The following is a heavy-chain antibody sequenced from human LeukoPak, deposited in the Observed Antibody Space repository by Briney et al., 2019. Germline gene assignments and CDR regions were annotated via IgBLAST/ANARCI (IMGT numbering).Heavy chain of an antibody. D-gene: IGHD5-18*01. CDR2: IWYDGSNK. CDR3: TKSYSYGYDY. J-gene: IGHJ4*02. CDR1: GFTFSSYS. Sequence: PGGSLRLSCAASGFTFSSYSMNWVRQAPGRGLEWVAFIWYDGSNKYYADSVKGRFTISRDNSKSTLYLQMNSLRAEDTAVYYCTKSYSYGYDYWGQGTLVTVSS. V-gene: IGHV3-30*02.